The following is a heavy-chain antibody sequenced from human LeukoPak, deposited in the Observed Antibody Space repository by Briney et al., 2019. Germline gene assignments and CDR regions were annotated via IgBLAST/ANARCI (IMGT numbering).Heavy chain of an antibody. D-gene: IGHD3-22*01. Sequence: ASVKVSCKASGYTFTSYYMHWVRQAPGQGLEWMGWINPNSGGTNYAQKFQGRVTMTRDTSISTAYMELSRLRSDDTAVYYCARDLYYYDSSGYYPWGQGTLVTVSS. CDR2: INPNSGGT. J-gene: IGHJ5*02. CDR3: ARDLYYYDSSGYYP. CDR1: GYTFTSYY. V-gene: IGHV1-2*02.